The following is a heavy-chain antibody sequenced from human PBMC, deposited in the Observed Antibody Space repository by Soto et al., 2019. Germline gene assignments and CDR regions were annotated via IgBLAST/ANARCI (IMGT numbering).Heavy chain of an antibody. CDR1: GGAISGYY. CDR2: IYSSGST. CDR3: ASGYDSSGYYYGMDV. D-gene: IGHD3-22*01. Sequence: SETLSLTCTVTGGAISGYYWTWMRQSAGGGLEWIGRIYSSGSTNYNPSLKSRVTISVDTSKNQFSLKLSSVTAADTAVYYCASGYDSSGYYYGMDVWGQGTTVTVSS. J-gene: IGHJ6*02. V-gene: IGHV4-4*07.